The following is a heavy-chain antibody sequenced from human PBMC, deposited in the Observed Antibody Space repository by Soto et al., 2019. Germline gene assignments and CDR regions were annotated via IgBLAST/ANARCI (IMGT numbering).Heavy chain of an antibody. Sequence: PSEILSLTCTVSGGSISSYYWSWIRQPPGKGLEWIGYIYYSGSTNYNPSLKSRVTISVDTSKNQFSLKLSSVTAADTAVYYCARSGVAGWFDPWGQGTLVTVS. J-gene: IGHJ5*02. CDR1: GGSISSYY. CDR2: IYYSGST. V-gene: IGHV4-59*01. D-gene: IGHD6-19*01. CDR3: ARSGVAGWFDP.